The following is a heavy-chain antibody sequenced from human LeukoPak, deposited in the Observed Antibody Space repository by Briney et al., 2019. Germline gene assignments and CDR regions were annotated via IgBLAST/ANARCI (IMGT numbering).Heavy chain of an antibody. J-gene: IGHJ5*02. D-gene: IGHD6-19*01. CDR3: AREEADSSGWYGGWFDP. CDR2: IIPILGIA. Sequence: SVKVSCKASGGSFSSYTISWVRQAPGQGLGWMGRIIPILGIANYAQKFQGRVTITADKSTSTAYMELSSLRSEDTAVHYCAREEADSSGWYGGWFDPWGQGTLVTVSS. V-gene: IGHV1-69*04. CDR1: GGSFSSYT.